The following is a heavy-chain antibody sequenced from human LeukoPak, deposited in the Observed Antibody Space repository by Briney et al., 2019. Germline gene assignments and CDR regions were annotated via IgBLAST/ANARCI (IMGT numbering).Heavy chain of an antibody. D-gene: IGHD3-10*01. V-gene: IGHV4-4*02. Sequence: SETLSLTCAVSGDSINSSNWWGWVRQSPGKGLEWIGEMYHSGSTNYNPSLKSRVTISGDKSKNQFSLKLSSVTAADTAVYYCAHTLKLYYYGSGSYRWGQGTLVTVSS. CDR3: AHTLKLYYYGSGSYR. J-gene: IGHJ5*02. CDR2: MYHSGST. CDR1: GDSINSSNW.